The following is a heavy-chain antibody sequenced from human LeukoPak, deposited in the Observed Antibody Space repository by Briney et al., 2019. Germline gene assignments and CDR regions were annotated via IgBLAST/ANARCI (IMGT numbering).Heavy chain of an antibody. CDR1: GYSFTSYW. V-gene: IGHV5-51*01. CDR3: ARHGVAASWGEGRGAFDI. J-gene: IGHJ3*02. CDR2: IYPGDSDT. Sequence: GESLKISCKGSGYSFTSYWIGWVRQMPGKGLEWMGIIYPGDSDTRYSPSFQGQVTISADKSISTAYLQWSSLKASDTAMYYCARHGVAASWGEGRGAFDIWGQGTMVTVSS. D-gene: IGHD6-13*01.